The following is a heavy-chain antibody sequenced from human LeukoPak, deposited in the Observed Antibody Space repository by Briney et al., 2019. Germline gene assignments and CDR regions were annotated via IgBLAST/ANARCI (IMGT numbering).Heavy chain of an antibody. CDR1: GFTFDDYA. J-gene: IGHJ5*02. CDR3: AKDIRPVVGQLVPWFDP. CDR2: ISWNSRSI. D-gene: IGHD6-13*01. V-gene: IGHV3-9*01. Sequence: PGGSLRLSCAASGFTFDDYAMHWVRQAPGKGLEWVSGISWNSRSIGYADSVKCRFTISRDNAKNSLYLQMNSLRAEDTALYYCAKDIRPVVGQLVPWFDPWGQARMVTVSS.